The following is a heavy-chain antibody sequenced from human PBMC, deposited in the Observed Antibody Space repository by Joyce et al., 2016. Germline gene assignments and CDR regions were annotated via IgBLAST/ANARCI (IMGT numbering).Heavy chain of an antibody. Sequence: QVQLVQSGAEVKKPGTSVTVYCKASGSTDIFNSYYIQWVRQAPGQRREWMGFINPSGGTTTYAQKFQGRVTVTTETSSRTVDMELSSLTVGDTAVYYFARGDHGGNGVDYWGQGTLVTVSS. V-gene: IGHV1-46*02. J-gene: IGHJ4*02. CDR1: GSTDIFNSYY. D-gene: IGHD4-23*01. CDR2: INPSGGTT. CDR3: ARGDHGGNGVDY.